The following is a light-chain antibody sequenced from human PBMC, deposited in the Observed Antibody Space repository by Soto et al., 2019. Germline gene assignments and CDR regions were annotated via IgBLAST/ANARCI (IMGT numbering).Light chain of an antibody. V-gene: IGKV3-15*01. J-gene: IGKJ5*01. CDR1: QSVSRH. CDR3: QQYNSWSS. Sequence: EIVMTQSPATLSVSPGERATLSCRASQSVSRHLAWYQQKPGQAPRLLIYSASTRATGIPARFSGSGSGTEFTLTISSLQSEDFAVYYCQQYNSWSSFGQGTRLEIK. CDR2: SAS.